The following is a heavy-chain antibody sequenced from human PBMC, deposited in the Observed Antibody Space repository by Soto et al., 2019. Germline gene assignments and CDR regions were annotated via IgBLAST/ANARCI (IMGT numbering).Heavy chain of an antibody. CDR3: GRVGLDIVAPIHFAY. CDR1: GYTFTSYG. Sequence: ASVKVSCKASGYTFTSYGISWVRQAPGQGLEWMGWISAYNGNTNYAQKLQGRVTMTTDTSTSTAYMELRSLRSDDTAVYYCGRVGLDIVAPIHFAYWGQGTLVPVSS. CDR2: ISAYNGNT. V-gene: IGHV1-18*01. J-gene: IGHJ4*02. D-gene: IGHD5-12*01.